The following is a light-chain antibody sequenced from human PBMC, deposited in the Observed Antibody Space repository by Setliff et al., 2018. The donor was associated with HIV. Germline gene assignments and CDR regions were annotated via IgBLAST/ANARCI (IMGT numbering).Light chain of an antibody. Sequence: DIVMTQSPDSLAVSLGERATINCKSSQTVLYNSNNRTYLAWYQQRPGRPPKLLIYWASTRESGVPDRFSGSGSGTDSTLTINSLQAEDVAVYYCQQYYSTPKTFGQGTKV. CDR1: QTVLYNSNNRTY. CDR3: QQYYSTPKT. J-gene: IGKJ1*01. CDR2: WAS. V-gene: IGKV4-1*01.